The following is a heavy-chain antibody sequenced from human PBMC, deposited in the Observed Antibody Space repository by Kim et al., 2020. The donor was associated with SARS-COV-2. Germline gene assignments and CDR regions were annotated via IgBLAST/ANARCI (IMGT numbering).Heavy chain of an antibody. V-gene: IGHV3-7*01. J-gene: IGHJ6*02. CDR1: GFSFSRYW. Sequence: GGSLRLSCAASGFSFSRYWMSWVRQAPGKGLEWVANIKDDGSLKYYLDSVKGRFTIFRDNARTSLSLQMNSLTAEDSAIYYCTRDPEQGPRLYSGMDVWGQGTTVTVSS. CDR2: IKDDGSLK. CDR3: TRDPEQGPRLYSGMDV.